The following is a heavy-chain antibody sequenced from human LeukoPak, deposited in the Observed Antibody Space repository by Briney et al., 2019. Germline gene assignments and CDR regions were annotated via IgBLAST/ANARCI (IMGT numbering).Heavy chain of an antibody. CDR2: INPNSGGT. D-gene: IGHD2-2*01. CDR3: ARANALYCSSTSCLFDY. J-gene: IGHJ4*02. Sequence: EASVTVSCKASGYTFTGYYMHWVRQAPGQGLEWMAWINPNSGGTYYAQNFHDRITMTRDTSISTAYMELSRLRSDDTAIYYCARANALYCSSTSCLFDYWGQGTLVTVSS. V-gene: IGHV1-2*02. CDR1: GYTFTGYY.